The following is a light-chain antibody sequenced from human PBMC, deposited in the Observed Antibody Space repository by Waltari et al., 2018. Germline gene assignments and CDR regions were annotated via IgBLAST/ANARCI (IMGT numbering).Light chain of an antibody. CDR3: GTRDSSLAV. J-gene: IGLJ2*01. CDR1: PSNIGNNY. V-gene: IGLV1-51*01. Sequence: QSALTQPPSVSAAPGQKVTIPCSGSPSNIGNNYVSWYQHLPGTAPKLLIHEDNKRPSGIPDRFSGSKSGTSATLDITGLQTGDEADYYCGTRDSSLAVFGGGTKLTVL. CDR2: EDN.